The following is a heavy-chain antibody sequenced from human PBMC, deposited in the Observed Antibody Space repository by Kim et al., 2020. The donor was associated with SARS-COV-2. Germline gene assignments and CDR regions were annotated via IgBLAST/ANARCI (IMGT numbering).Heavy chain of an antibody. J-gene: IGHJ4*02. CDR2: IKQDGSEK. V-gene: IGHV3-7*03. CDR1: GFTFSSYW. D-gene: IGHD2-2*01. CDR3: ARDRTIGYCSSTSCADLR. Sequence: GGSLRLSCAASGFTFSSYWMSWVRQAPGKGLEWVANIKQDGSEKYYVDSVKGRFTISRDNAKNSLYLQMNSLRAEDTAVYYCARDRTIGYCSSTSCADLRWGQGTLVTVSS.